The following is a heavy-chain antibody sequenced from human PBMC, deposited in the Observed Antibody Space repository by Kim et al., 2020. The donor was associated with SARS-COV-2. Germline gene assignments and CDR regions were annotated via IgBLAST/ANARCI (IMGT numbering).Heavy chain of an antibody. D-gene: IGHD1-1*01. J-gene: IGHJ6*02. CDR1: DGSTGTPNW. Sequence: SETLSLTCTVSDGSTGTPNWWTWVRQTPGKGLEWMGEVYHSGSTNYNPSLKSRLTLSVDNSKNQFSMRLTSVTAADAGVYYCAKLRRQQVRLKYYYYGLDVWGRGTTVSVSS. CDR2: VYHSGST. V-gene: IGHV4-4*02. CDR3: AKLRRQQVRLKYYYYGLDV.